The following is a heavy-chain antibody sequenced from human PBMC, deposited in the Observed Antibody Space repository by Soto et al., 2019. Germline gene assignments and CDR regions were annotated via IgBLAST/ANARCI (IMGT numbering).Heavy chain of an antibody. Sequence: ASVKVSCKASGYTFTSYGISWVRQAPGQGLEWMGWISAYNGNTNYAQKLQGRVTMTTDTSTSTAYMELRSLRSDDTAVYYCARAGNCISTSCRGWFDPWGQGTLVTVSS. CDR3: ARAGNCISTSCRGWFDP. V-gene: IGHV1-18*01. CDR1: GYTFTSYG. J-gene: IGHJ5*02. D-gene: IGHD2-2*01. CDR2: ISAYNGNT.